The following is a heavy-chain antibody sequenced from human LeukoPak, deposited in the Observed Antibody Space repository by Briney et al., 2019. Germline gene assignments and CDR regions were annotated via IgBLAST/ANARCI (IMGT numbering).Heavy chain of an antibody. D-gene: IGHD3-9*01. V-gene: IGHV4-34*01. CDR2: INHSGST. CDR3: ARVLSP. CDR1: GGPFSGYY. Sequence: SETLSLTCAVYGGPFSGYYWSWIRQPPGKGLEWIGEINHSGSTNYNPSLKSRVTISVDTSKNQFSLKLSSVTAADTAVYYCARVLSPWGQGILVTVSS. J-gene: IGHJ5*02.